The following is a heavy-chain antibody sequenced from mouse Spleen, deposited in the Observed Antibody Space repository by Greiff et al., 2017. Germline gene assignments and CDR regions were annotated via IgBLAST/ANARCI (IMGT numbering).Heavy chain of an antibody. J-gene: IGHJ1*03. CDR1: GFTFSSYA. V-gene: IGHV5-9-1*02. CDR2: ISSGGDYI. Sequence: DVMLVESGEGLVKPGGSLKLSCAASGFTFSSYAMSWVRQTPEKRLEWVAYISSGGDYIYYADTVKGRFTISRDNARNTLYLQMSSLKSEDTAMYYCTRERTGTRYFDVWGTGTTVTVSS. CDR3: TRERTGTRYFDV. D-gene: IGHD4-1*01.